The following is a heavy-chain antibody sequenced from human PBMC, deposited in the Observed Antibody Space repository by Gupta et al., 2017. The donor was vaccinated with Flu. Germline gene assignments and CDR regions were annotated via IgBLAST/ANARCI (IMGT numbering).Heavy chain of an antibody. D-gene: IGHD2-2*01. Sequence: EVQLLESGGGLVQAGGSLRLSCAASGFTFSSYAMSWVRQAPGKGLEWVSAISGSGGSTHYADSVKGRFTISRDNSKNTLYLQMNTLRAEDTAVYYCAKDLFCSSTSCLNDAFDIWGQGTMVTVSS. CDR1: GFTFSSYA. J-gene: IGHJ3*02. CDR3: AKDLFCSSTSCLNDAFDI. V-gene: IGHV3-23*01. CDR2: ISGSGGST.